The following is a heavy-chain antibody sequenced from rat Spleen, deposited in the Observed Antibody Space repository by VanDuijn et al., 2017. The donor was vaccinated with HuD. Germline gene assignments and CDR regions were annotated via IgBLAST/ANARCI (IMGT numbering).Heavy chain of an antibody. V-gene: IGHV2-13*01. J-gene: IGHJ4*01. CDR2: IWGDGST. CDR1: GYSLSSSG. Sequence: QVQLKESGPGLVQPSQTLSLTCTVSGYSLSSSGVNWVRQPPGKGLEWMGGIWGDGSTDYNSALKSRLSISRDTSKSQVFLKMNSLQTEDTATYYCARYSTSYVMDAWGQGASVTVSS. D-gene: IGHD1-2*01. CDR3: ARYSTSYVMDA.